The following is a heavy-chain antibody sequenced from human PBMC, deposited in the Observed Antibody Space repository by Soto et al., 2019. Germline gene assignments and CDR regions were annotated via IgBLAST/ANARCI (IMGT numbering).Heavy chain of an antibody. J-gene: IGHJ3*02. Sequence: SETLSLTCTVSGGSMSSGDNYGSLIRQAPVKGLEVIGYIYHSGSTYYNPSLKSRVAISVDASRNQFFLRLSSVTAADTAVYYCARVIWSGYYRGDYYSRAFDIWGQGTMVNVSS. V-gene: IGHV4-30-4*01. CDR2: IYHSGST. D-gene: IGHD3-3*01. CDR1: GGSMSSGDNY. CDR3: ARVIWSGYYRGDYYSRAFDI.